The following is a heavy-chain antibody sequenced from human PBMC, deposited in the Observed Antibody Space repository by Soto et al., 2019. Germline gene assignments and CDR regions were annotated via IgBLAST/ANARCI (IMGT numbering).Heavy chain of an antibody. CDR2: SYYTGSS. CDR1: GGSISSGGYY. V-gene: IGHV4-31*03. J-gene: IGHJ4*02. Sequence: LSLTCTVSGGSISSGGYYWSWIRQHPGKGLEWVGYSYYTGSSYYNPSLKSRVTISVDASKNQLSLRLASVTAADTAVYYCARDLRGYSRYDYLDYWGQGIPVTVSS. D-gene: IGHD5-12*01. CDR3: ARDLRGYSRYDYLDY.